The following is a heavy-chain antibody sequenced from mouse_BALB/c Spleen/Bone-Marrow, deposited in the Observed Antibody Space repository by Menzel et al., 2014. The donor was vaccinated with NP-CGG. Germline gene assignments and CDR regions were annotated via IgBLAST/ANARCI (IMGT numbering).Heavy chain of an antibody. CDR2: ISYSGST. CDR3: ARDSSGGILAMDY. CDR1: GDSITSGY. V-gene: IGHV3-8*02. D-gene: IGHD3-2*01. Sequence: EVKLQESGPSLAKPSQTLSLTCSVTGDSITSGYWNWIRKFPGNKLEYMGYISYSGSTYYNPSLKSRISISRDISKNQYYLQLNSVTTEDTATYYCARDSSGGILAMDYWGQGTSVTVSS. J-gene: IGHJ4*01.